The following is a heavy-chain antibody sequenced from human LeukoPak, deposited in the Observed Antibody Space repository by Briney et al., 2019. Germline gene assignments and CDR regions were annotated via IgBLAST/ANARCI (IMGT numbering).Heavy chain of an antibody. V-gene: IGHV3-23*01. J-gene: IGHJ4*02. Sequence: GGSLRLSCAGSGFTFSTYAMSWVRRTPGKGLEWVSGINGGGGSTFYAESVTGRFTISRDNSKNTLFLQMNTLRAEDTAVYYCVKDGRRSPPCWGQGTLVTVSS. CDR2: INGGGGST. CDR3: VKDGRRSPPC. CDR1: GFTFSTYA. D-gene: IGHD2-15*01.